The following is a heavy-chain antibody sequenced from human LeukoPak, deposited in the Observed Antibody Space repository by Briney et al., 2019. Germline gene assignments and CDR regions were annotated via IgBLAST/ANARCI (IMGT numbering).Heavy chain of an antibody. CDR1: GYTFTSYG. Sequence: ASVKVSCKASGYTFTSYGISWVRQAPGQGLEWMGWISAYNGNTNYAQKLQGRVTMTTDTSTSTAYMELRSLRSDDSAIYYCARVLYGDYASDYWGQGTLVIVSS. J-gene: IGHJ4*02. CDR2: ISAYNGNT. CDR3: ARVLYGDYASDY. D-gene: IGHD4-17*01. V-gene: IGHV1-18*01.